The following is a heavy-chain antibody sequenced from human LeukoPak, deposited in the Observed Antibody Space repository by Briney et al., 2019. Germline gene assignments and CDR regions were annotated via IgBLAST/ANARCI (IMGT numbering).Heavy chain of an antibody. CDR1: VGTLTSYA. J-gene: IGHJ3*02. Sequence: SVTVSCKSSVGTLTSYAISWVRQAPGQGLEWMGGIIPIFGTANYAQKFQGRVTITADESTSTAYMELSSLRSEDTAVYYCARVPPGGPGAFDIWGQGTMVTVSS. V-gene: IGHV1-69*13. CDR3: ARVPPGGPGAFDI. CDR2: IIPIFGTA. D-gene: IGHD1-1*01.